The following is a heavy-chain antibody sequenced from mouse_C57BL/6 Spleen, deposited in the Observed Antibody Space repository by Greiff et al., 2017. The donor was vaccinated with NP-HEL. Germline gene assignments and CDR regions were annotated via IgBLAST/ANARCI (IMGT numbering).Heavy chain of an antibody. CDR2: IWSGGST. Sequence: QVQLQQSGPGLVQPSQSLSITCTVSGFSLTSYGVHWVRQSPGKGLEWLGVIWSGGSTGYNAAFISRLSISKDNSKSQVFFKMNSLQADDTAIYYCARNPPYYGNYDYYAMDYWGQGTSVTVSS. J-gene: IGHJ4*01. CDR3: ARNPPYYGNYDYYAMDY. D-gene: IGHD2-10*01. CDR1: GFSLTSYG. V-gene: IGHV2-2*01.